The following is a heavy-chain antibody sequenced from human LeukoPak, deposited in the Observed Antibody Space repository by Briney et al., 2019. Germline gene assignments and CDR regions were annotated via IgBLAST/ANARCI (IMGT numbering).Heavy chain of an antibody. CDR1: GFTFSSYA. Sequence: GGSLRLSCAASGFTFSSYAMNWVRQAPGKGLEWVSAISGSGGNTYYADSVKGRFTISRDNSKNTLYLQMNSLRAEDTAVYYCAIEGWGELLAFDIWGQGTMVTVSS. D-gene: IGHD1-26*01. V-gene: IGHV3-23*01. CDR3: AIEGWGELLAFDI. CDR2: ISGSGGNT. J-gene: IGHJ3*02.